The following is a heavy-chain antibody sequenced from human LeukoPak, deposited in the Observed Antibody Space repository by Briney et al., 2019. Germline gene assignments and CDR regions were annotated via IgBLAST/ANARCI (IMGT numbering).Heavy chain of an antibody. J-gene: IGHJ4*02. CDR1: GFTFSSYA. CDR3: AKDLAHSSGWYRGDYFDY. V-gene: IGHV3-23*01. D-gene: IGHD6-19*01. CDR2: ISDSGGST. Sequence: GGSLRLSCAASGFTFSSYAMSWVRQASGKGLEWVSTISDSGGSTLYADSVKGRFTISRDNSKNTLFLQMNSLRAEDTAVYYCAKDLAHSSGWYRGDYFDYWGQGTLVTVSS.